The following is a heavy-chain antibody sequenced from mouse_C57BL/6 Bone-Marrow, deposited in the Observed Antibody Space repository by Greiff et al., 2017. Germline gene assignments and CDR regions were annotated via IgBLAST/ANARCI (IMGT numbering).Heavy chain of an antibody. Sequence: EVQRVESGGGLVQPKGSLKLSCAASGFSFNTYAMNWVRQAPGKGLEWVVRIRSKSNNYATYYADSVKDRFTISRGDSESMLYLQMNNLKTEDTAMYYCVSPYYYGSGQFAYWGQGTLVTVSA. CDR1: GFSFNTYA. V-gene: IGHV10-1*01. CDR2: IRSKSNNYAT. J-gene: IGHJ3*01. CDR3: VSPYYYGSGQFAY. D-gene: IGHD1-1*01.